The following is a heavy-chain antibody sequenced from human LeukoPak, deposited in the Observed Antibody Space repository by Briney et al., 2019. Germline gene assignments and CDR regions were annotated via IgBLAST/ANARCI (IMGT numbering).Heavy chain of an antibody. J-gene: IGHJ4*02. V-gene: IGHV1-46*01. Sequence: ASVKVSCKASGFMFTRYYMHWVRQAPGQGLEWLGIISPTGGTTTFAQKFQGRVTMTRDMSTRTVYMELTSLRSADTAVYYCAREENDGFDSWGQGTLVTVSS. CDR2: ISPTGGTT. CDR3: AREENDGFDS. CDR1: GFMFTRYY.